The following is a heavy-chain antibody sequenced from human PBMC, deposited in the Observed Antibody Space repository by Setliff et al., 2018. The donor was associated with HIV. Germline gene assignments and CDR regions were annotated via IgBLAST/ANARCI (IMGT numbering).Heavy chain of an antibody. V-gene: IGHV4-38-2*01. CDR3: ARGGPTVAFGLDV. CDR1: GYSISRGYY. CDR2: IYHHGTT. J-gene: IGHJ6*02. D-gene: IGHD4-17*01. Sequence: SETLSLTCAVTGYSISRGYYWGWIRQPPGKGLEWIGNIYHHGTTYYYPSLKGRVTISLDTSNNRFSLNLNSVTAADTAVYYCARGGPTVAFGLDVWGQGTTVTVSS.